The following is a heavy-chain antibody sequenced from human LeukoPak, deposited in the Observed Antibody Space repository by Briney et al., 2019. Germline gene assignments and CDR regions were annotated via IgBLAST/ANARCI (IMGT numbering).Heavy chain of an antibody. CDR3: AKERVTTTAFDY. V-gene: IGHV3-23*01. CDR1: GFTFSTYA. J-gene: IGHJ4*02. Sequence: PGGSLRPSCAASGFTFSTYAVSWIRQAPGKGLEWVSFISGSGGRTYYADSVKGRFTISRDNSKNTLYLQMNSLRAEDTAVYYCAKERVTTTAFDYWGQGTLVTVSS. D-gene: IGHD1-1*01. CDR2: ISGSGGRT.